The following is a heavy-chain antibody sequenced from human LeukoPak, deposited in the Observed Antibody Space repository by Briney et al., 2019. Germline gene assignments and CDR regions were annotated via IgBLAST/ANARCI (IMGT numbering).Heavy chain of an antibody. J-gene: IGHJ5*02. CDR3: ARGYGSGSNWFDP. CDR2: IYSSEST. Sequence: PSETLSLTCTVSGGSISTYYWSWIRQPAGKDLEWIGHIYSSESTNYNPSLKSRVTMSVDTSKNQLSLKLNSVTAADTAVYYCARGYGSGSNWFDPWGQGTLVIVSS. V-gene: IGHV4-4*07. CDR1: GGSISTYY. D-gene: IGHD3-10*01.